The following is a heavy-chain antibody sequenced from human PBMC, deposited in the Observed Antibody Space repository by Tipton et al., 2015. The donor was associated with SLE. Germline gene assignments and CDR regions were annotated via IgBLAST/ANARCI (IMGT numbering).Heavy chain of an antibody. D-gene: IGHD5-24*01. Sequence: LRLSCSVSGGSISSGGYFXXWIRQHPGKGLEWIGYIYHSGNTYYNPSLKRRLTISVDTSKNQFSLKLTSVTAADTAVYYCTRDRGGYXLDAFDIXGQGTMVTVSS. J-gene: IGHJ3*02. CDR2: IYHSGNT. CDR3: TRDRGGYXLDAFDI. V-gene: IGHV4-31*02. CDR1: GGSISSGGYF.